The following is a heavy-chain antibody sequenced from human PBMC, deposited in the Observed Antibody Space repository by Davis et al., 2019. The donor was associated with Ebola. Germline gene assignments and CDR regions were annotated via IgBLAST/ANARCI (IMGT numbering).Heavy chain of an antibody. V-gene: IGHV3-7*03. J-gene: IGHJ4*02. CDR2: IKQDGSEK. CDR3: ARPARAQTNIVAIDY. D-gene: IGHD5-12*01. CDR1: GFTFSSYW. Sequence: GESLKISCAASGFTFSSYWMSWVRQAPGKGLEWVANIKQDGSEKYYVDSVKGRFTISRDNSRNTLYVQMNSLRDEDTAVYFCARPARAQTNIVAIDYWGQGTLVTVSS.